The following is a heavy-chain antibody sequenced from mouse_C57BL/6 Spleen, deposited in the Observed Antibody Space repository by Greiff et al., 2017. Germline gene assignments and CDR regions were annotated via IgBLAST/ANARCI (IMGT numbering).Heavy chain of an antibody. CDR3: ASFIYDGYHEDAMDY. V-gene: IGHV7-3*01. J-gene: IGHJ4*01. CDR1: GFTFTDYY. CDR2: IRNKANGYTT. Sequence: EVQLVESGGGLVQPGGSLSLSCAASGFTFTDYYMSWVRQPPGKALEWLGFIRNKANGYTTEYSASVKGRFTISRDNSESNLYLQMNALRAEDSATYYCASFIYDGYHEDAMDYWGQGTSVTVSS. D-gene: IGHD2-3*01.